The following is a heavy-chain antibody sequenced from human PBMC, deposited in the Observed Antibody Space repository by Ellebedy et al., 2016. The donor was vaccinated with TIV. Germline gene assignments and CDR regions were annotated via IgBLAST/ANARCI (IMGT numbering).Heavy chain of an antibody. J-gene: IGHJ4*02. D-gene: IGHD3-22*01. Sequence: GESLKISCAASGFDFSNYHMDWVRQLPGKELVWVARINSDGSTTKYADSVKGRFTVSRDNAKDSLYLQMDSLRADDTAVYYCARAGDYDLLSPAGGYWGQGTLVTVSS. CDR1: GFDFSNYH. CDR3: ARAGDYDLLSPAGGY. CDR2: INSDGSTT. V-gene: IGHV3-74*03.